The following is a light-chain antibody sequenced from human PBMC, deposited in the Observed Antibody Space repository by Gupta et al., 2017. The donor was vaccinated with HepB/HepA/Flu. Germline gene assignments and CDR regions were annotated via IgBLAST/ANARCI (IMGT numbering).Light chain of an antibody. Sequence: DIQMTQSPSSLSASVGDRVTIPCRASQDISNYLAWYQQQPGKVPKLLIYAASTLQSGVSSRFSGRGSGTDFTLTISSLQPEDVATYYCQKYNGAPPFTFGPGTKVDI. CDR1: QDISNY. V-gene: IGKV1-27*01. J-gene: IGKJ3*01. CDR2: AAS. CDR3: QKYNGAPPFT.